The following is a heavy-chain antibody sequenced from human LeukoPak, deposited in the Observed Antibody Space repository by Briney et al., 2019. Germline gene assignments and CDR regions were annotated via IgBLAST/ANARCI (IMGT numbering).Heavy chain of an antibody. D-gene: IGHD6-19*01. CDR2: ISGSSGYI. CDR1: GFTFSSYS. Sequence: PGGPLRLSCASSGFTFSSYSMNWVRQAPGKGLEWVSSISGSSGYIYYADSVKGRFTISRDNAKNSLYLQMNSLRAEDTAVYYCAGGPFSSSIDYWGQGTLVTVSS. V-gene: IGHV3-21*01. CDR3: AGGPFSSSIDY. J-gene: IGHJ4*02.